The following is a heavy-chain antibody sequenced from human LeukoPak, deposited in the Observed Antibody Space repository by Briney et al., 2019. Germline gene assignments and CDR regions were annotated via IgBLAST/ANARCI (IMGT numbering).Heavy chain of an antibody. V-gene: IGHV3-23*01. D-gene: IGHD1-1*01. CDR2: ISGSGGST. CDR1: GFTFSSYA. J-gene: IGHJ5*02. CDR3: VYWGTTGTTDWFDP. Sequence: PGGSLRLSCAASGFTFSSYAMSWVRQARGKGLEWVSVISGSGGSTYYADSVKGRFTISRDNSKNTLYLQMNSLRAEDTAVYYCVYWGTTGTTDWFDPWGQGTLVTVSS.